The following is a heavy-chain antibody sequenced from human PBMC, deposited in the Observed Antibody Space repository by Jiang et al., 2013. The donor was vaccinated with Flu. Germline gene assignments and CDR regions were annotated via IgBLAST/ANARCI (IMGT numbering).Heavy chain of an antibody. CDR2: ISNDGSNK. J-gene: IGHJ4*02. Sequence: VQLVESGGGVVHPGRSLRLSCVASGFTFSSFDMNWVRQAPGKGLEWVSFISNDGSNKYYAPSVKGRFTISRDNSKNTVYLQMISLRPDDTAVFYXARDSYGDYYFDYWGQGTLVTVSS. CDR1: GFTFSSFD. CDR3: ARDSYGDYYFDY. D-gene: IGHD4-17*01. V-gene: IGHV3-30-3*01.